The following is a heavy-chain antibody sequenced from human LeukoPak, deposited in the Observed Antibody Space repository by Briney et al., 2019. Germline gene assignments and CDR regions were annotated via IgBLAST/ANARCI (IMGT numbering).Heavy chain of an antibody. Sequence: SETLSLTCTVSGGSISSYYWSWIRQPPGKGLEWSGYIYYSGSTNYNPSLKSRVTISVDTSKNQFSLKLSSVTAADTAVYYCASRVKYSSGWYIDYWGQGTLVTVSS. J-gene: IGHJ4*02. CDR2: IYYSGST. CDR1: GGSISSYY. V-gene: IGHV4-59*01. D-gene: IGHD6-19*01. CDR3: ASRVKYSSGWYIDY.